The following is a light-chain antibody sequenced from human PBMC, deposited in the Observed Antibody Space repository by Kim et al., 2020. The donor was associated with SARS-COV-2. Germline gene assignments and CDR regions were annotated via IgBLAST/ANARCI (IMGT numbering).Light chain of an antibody. J-gene: IGKJ4*01. Sequence: EIVMTQSPATLSVSPGESATLSCRASQSVSGNLAWYQQKPGQAPRLLIYGASTRATGLPARFSGSGSGTEFTLTISSLQSEDFAVYYCQQYDDWLTFGGGTKVDIK. CDR1: QSVSGN. CDR3: QQYDDWLT. CDR2: GAS. V-gene: IGKV3-15*01.